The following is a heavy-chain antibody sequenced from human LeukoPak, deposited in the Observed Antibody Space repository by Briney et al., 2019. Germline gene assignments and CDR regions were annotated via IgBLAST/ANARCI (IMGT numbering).Heavy chain of an antibody. D-gene: IGHD3-9*01. CDR1: GFTFSSYA. V-gene: IGHV3-64*01. CDR2: ISSNGGST. CDR3: ARALRYFDWLCPPDY. Sequence: GGPLRLSCAASGFTFSSYAMHWVRQAPGKGLEYVSAISSNGGSTYYANSVKGRFTISRDNSKNTLYLQMGSLRAEDMAVYYCARALRYFDWLCPPDYWGQGTLVTVSS. J-gene: IGHJ4*02.